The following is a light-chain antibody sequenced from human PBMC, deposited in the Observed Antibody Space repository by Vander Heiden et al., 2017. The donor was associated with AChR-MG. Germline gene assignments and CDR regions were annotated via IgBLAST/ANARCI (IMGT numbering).Light chain of an antibody. CDR1: SSNIAAAYN. Sequence: QSVPTQPPSVSGPSGQRVTISCTGSSSNIAAAYNVPSYTQLPDRAPQTLIYANDNRPSGVPDRFSGSKSATSASLAITGLQAEDEAAYYCQSYDSSLSGPGVFGGGTKLTVL. CDR3: QSYDSSLSGPGV. V-gene: IGLV1-40*01. J-gene: IGLJ3*02. CDR2: AND.